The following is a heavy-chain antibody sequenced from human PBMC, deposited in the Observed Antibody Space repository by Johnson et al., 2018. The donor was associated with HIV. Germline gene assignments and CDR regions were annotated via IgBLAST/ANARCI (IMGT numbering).Heavy chain of an antibody. CDR2: IKSKTDGGTT. Sequence: MLLVESGGGLVKPGGSLRLSCAASGFTFSNAWMSWVRQAPGKGLEWVGRIKSKTDGGTTDYAAPVKGRFTISRDDSKNTLYLQMNSLKTEDTAVYYCTTGYGAGYRDAFDIWGQGTMVTVSS. CDR3: TTGYGAGYRDAFDI. V-gene: IGHV3-15*01. D-gene: IGHD3-10*01. CDR1: GFTFSNAW. J-gene: IGHJ3*02.